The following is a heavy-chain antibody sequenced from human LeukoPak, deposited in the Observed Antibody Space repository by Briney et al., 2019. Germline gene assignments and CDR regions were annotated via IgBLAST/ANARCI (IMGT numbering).Heavy chain of an antibody. CDR2: MDPDGSEK. Sequence: GGSLRLSCAASGFTVGYNYMTWVRQAPGKGLEWVANMDPDGSEKFYLDSVKGRFTISRDNAKSSLYLQMNTLRAEDTAVYYCARDRVVGFWSAYSPLSYYDFWGQGTLVTVSS. J-gene: IGHJ4*02. CDR1: GFTVGYNY. D-gene: IGHD3-3*01. CDR3: ARDRVVGFWSAYSPLSYYDF. V-gene: IGHV3-7*01.